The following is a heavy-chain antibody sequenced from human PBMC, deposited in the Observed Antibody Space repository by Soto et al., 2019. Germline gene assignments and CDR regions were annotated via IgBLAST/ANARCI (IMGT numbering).Heavy chain of an antibody. J-gene: IGHJ6*02. CDR2: ISSSSSYI. D-gene: IGHD5-18*01. Sequence: GGSLRLSCAASGFTFSSYSMNWVRQAPGKGLEWVSSISSSSSYIYYADSVKGRFTISRDNAKNSLYLQMNSLRAEDTAVYYCARGGYSYGPLEAAYYGMDVWGQGTTVTVSS. CDR1: GFTFSSYS. CDR3: ARGGYSYGPLEAAYYGMDV. V-gene: IGHV3-21*01.